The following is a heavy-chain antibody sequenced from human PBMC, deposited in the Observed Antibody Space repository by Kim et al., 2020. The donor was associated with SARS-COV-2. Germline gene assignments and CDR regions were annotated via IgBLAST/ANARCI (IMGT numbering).Heavy chain of an antibody. Sequence: TRYSPTFQGQVSISADESISTAYLQWSSLKASDTAMYYCARGFYGEHFDYWGQGTLVTVSA. D-gene: IGHD4-17*01. V-gene: IGHV5-51*01. CDR3: ARGFYGEHFDY. CDR2: T. J-gene: IGHJ4*02.